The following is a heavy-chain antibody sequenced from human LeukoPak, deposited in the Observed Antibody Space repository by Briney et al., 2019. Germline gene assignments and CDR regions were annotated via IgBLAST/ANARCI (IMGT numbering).Heavy chain of an antibody. Sequence: PGGPLRLSSGASGLPFSSNYMSWGRQAPGKGLELVSVIYSADSTYYADSVNGRFTISRDNSKNTLYLQMNSLRAEDTAVYYCATVEYYDSSGSCYFQHWGQGTLLTVSS. D-gene: IGHD3-22*01. CDR1: GLPFSSNY. J-gene: IGHJ1*01. CDR3: ATVEYYDSSGSCYFQH. V-gene: IGHV3-53*01. CDR2: IYSADST.